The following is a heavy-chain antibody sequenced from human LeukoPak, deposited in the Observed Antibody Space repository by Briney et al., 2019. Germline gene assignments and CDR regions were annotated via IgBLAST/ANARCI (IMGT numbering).Heavy chain of an antibody. J-gene: IGHJ4*02. CDR2: IYSGDSHT. V-gene: IGHV5-51*01. CDR3: ASARHGDYVWDY. CDR1: GYSFTYW. D-gene: IGHD4-17*01. Sequence: GESLKISCKGSGYSFTYWIGWVRQMPGKGLEWMGIIYSGDSHTKYSSSFQGRVTISVDNSISTAYLQWSSLEASDTAMYYCASARHGDYVWDYWGQGTLVTVSS.